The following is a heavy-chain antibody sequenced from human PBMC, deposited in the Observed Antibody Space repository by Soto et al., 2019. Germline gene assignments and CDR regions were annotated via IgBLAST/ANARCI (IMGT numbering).Heavy chain of an antibody. Sequence: QVQLVQSGAEVRKPGASVKVSCKASGYTFTSYAMHWVRQAPGQRLEGMGGINAGNGNTKYSQKFQGRVTITRDTSASTAYMELSSLRSEDTAVYYCARNYDILTGYYSPNWFDPWGQGTLVTVSS. J-gene: IGHJ5*02. D-gene: IGHD3-9*01. CDR3: ARNYDILTGYYSPNWFDP. CDR1: GYTFTSYA. CDR2: INAGNGNT. V-gene: IGHV1-3*01.